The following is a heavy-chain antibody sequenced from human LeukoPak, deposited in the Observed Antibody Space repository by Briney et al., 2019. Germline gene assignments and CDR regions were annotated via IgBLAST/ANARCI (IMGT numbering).Heavy chain of an antibody. D-gene: IGHD3-9*01. J-gene: IGHJ3*02. CDR1: GFTFSSYS. Sequence: SGGSLRLSCAASGFTFSSYSMNWVRQAPGKGLEWVSSISSSSSYIYYADSAKGRFTISRDNAKNSLYLQMNSLRAEDTALYYCAKDIRPDYDILTGSTHDAFDIWGQGTMVTVSS. CDR2: ISSSSSYI. V-gene: IGHV3-21*04. CDR3: AKDIRPDYDILTGSTHDAFDI.